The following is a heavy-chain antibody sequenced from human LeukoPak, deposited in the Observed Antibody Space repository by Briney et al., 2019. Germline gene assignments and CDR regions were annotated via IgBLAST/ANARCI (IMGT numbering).Heavy chain of an antibody. CDR1: GGTFSSYA. Sequence: SVKVSCKASGGTFSSYAISWVRQAPGQGLEWMGRIIPIFGTANYAQKFQGRVTITADKSTSTAYMELSSLRFEDTAVYYCASSIVVVTAAYNWFDPWGQGTLVTVSS. CDR2: IIPIFGTA. D-gene: IGHD2-21*02. J-gene: IGHJ5*02. V-gene: IGHV1-69*06. CDR3: ASSIVVVTAAYNWFDP.